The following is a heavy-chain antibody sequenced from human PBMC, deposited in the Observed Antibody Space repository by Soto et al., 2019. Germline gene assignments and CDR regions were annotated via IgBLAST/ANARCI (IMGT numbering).Heavy chain of an antibody. J-gene: IGHJ5*02. Sequence: EVQLVDSGGGLVQPGGPLRLSCVASGFTFSSYWMHWVRQAPGKGLVWVSSIRNDGSSIYAAPVKGRFTISRDNAKTTLYLQMNSLMAEDTAVYYSARLPSKSPQTWGQGNLVIVSP. CDR3: ARLPSKSPQT. CDR2: IRNDGSS. CDR1: GFTFSSYW. V-gene: IGHV3-74*01. D-gene: IGHD4-4*01.